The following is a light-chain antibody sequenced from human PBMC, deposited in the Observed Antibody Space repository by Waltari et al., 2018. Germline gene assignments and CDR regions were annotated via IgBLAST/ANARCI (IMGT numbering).Light chain of an antibody. CDR2: DVN. CDR3: SSYTSSSTQV. V-gene: IGLV2-14*03. Sequence: WYQQHSGKAPKLMIYDVNSRPSWVSNRCSASKSGNTASLTSSWLQAEYECHYYCSSYTSSSTQVFGGGTKLTVL. J-gene: IGLJ2*01.